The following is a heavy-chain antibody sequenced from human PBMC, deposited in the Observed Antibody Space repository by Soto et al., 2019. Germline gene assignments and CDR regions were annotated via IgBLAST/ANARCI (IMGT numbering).Heavy chain of an antibody. Sequence: QAQLEESGGGVVQPGTSLRLSCSASSFSFSSSGVHWVRQPPGKGLEWVAAIWDDGGNKYYADSVRGRFTISRDNSKNTLFLQMNSLRAEDTALYYCARSSGSYFAAFYDTWGQGTLVSVSS. J-gene: IGHJ4*02. CDR3: ARSSGSYFAAFYDT. CDR1: SFSFSSSG. D-gene: IGHD1-26*01. CDR2: IWDDGGNK. V-gene: IGHV3-33*01.